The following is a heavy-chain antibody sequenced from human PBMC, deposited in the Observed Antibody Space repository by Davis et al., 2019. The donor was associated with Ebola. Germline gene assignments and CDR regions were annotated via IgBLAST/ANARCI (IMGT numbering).Heavy chain of an antibody. CDR2: ISYDGSNK. Sequence: GESLKISCAASGFTFSSYAMHWVRQAPGKGLEWVAVISYDGSNKYYADSVKGRFTISRDNSKNTLYLQMNSLRAEDTAVYYCAKDPTSHDPFDYWGQGTLVTVSS. V-gene: IGHV3-30-3*01. J-gene: IGHJ4*02. CDR3: AKDPTSHDPFDY. CDR1: GFTFSSYA.